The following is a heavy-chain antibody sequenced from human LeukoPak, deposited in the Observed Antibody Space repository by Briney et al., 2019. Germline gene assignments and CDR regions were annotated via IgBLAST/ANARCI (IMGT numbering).Heavy chain of an antibody. CDR2: ISYDGSNK. D-gene: IGHD3-10*01. J-gene: IGHJ4*02. Sequence: PGGSLRFSCAASGFTFSSYGMHWVRQAPGKGLEWVAVISYDGSNKYYAGSVKGRFTISRDNSKNTLYLQMNSLRAEDTAVYYCAKPYYYGSGSYYFDYWGQRPLVTVSS. CDR3: AKPYYYGSGSYYFDY. CDR1: GFTFSSYG. V-gene: IGHV3-30*18.